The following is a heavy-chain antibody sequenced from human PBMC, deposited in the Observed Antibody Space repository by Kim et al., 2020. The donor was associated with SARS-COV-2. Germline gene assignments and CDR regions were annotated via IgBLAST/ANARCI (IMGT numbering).Heavy chain of an antibody. J-gene: IGHJ5*02. V-gene: IGHV4-39*01. D-gene: IGHD3-16*01. CDR1: GGSITSSSDY. Sequence: SETLSLTCTVSGGSITSSSDYWGWIRQPPGKGLEWIGSVYYSGSTYYNPSLESRVTISVDTSKKQFSLNLNSVTASDTAVYYCARHHYDYVWGKYNWFDPWGQGTLVTVSS. CDR3: ARHHYDYVWGKYNWFDP. CDR2: VYYSGST.